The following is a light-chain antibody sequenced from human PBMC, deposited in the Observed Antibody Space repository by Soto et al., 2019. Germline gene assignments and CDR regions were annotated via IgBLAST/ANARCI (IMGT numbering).Light chain of an antibody. Sequence: EIVLTQSPATLSLSPGERATLSCRASQSVSSYLAWYQKKPGKAPRLLIYDASNRATGIPARFSCSGSGLDFTLTISSLEPADFAVDYCQQRSNWAALGQGTRLEIK. CDR2: DAS. J-gene: IGKJ5*01. CDR3: QQRSNWAA. V-gene: IGKV3-11*01. CDR1: QSVSSY.